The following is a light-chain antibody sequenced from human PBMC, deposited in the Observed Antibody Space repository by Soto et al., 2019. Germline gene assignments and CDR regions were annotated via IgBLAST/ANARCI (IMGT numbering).Light chain of an antibody. Sequence: EIVVRESPATLSVARGERATLSCRASQSVSSNLAWYQQKPGQAPRLLIYGASTRATGIPARFSGSGSGTEFTLTISSLQSEDFAVYYCQQYNNWPSITFGQGTRLEI. CDR3: QQYNNWPSIT. V-gene: IGKV3-15*01. J-gene: IGKJ5*01. CDR2: GAS. CDR1: QSVSSN.